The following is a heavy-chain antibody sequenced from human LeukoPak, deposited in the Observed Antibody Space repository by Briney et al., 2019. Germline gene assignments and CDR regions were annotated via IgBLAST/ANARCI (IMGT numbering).Heavy chain of an antibody. J-gene: IGHJ4*02. CDR1: GVSISISSYY. CDR2: INHSGST. CDR3: ARFGSGWYYFDY. V-gene: IGHV4-39*07. D-gene: IGHD6-19*01. Sequence: SETLSLTCTVSGVSISISSYYWSWIRQPPGKGLEWIGQINHSGSTNYNPSLKSRVTISVDTSKNQFSLKLSSVTAADTAVYYCARFGSGWYYFDYWGLGTLVTVSS.